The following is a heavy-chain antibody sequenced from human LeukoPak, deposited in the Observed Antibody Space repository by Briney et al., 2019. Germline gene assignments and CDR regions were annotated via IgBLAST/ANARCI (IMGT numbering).Heavy chain of an antibody. Sequence: GGSLRLSYAASGFTFSSYSMNWVRQAPGKGLEWVSSISSSSSYIYYADSVKGRFTISRDNAKNSLYLQMNSLRAEDTAVYYCARGIYCSSTSCPFDYWGQGTLVTVSS. CDR1: GFTFSSYS. CDR2: ISSSSSYI. V-gene: IGHV3-21*01. J-gene: IGHJ4*02. CDR3: ARGIYCSSTSCPFDY. D-gene: IGHD2-2*01.